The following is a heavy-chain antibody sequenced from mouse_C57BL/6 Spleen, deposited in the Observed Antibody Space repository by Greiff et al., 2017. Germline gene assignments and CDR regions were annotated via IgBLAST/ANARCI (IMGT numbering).Heavy chain of an antibody. CDR1: GYTFTSYW. CDR3: ARRFATGEAPYFDD. CDR2: IDPSDSYT. V-gene: IGHV1-50*01. Sequence: QVQLQQSGAELVKPGASVKLSCKASGYTFTSYWMQWVKQRPGQGLEWIGEIDPSDSYTNYNQKFKGKATLTVDTSSSTAYMQLSSLTSEDSAVFYCARRFATGEAPYFDDWGPGTPVTVSS. D-gene: IGHD1-1*01. J-gene: IGHJ1*01.